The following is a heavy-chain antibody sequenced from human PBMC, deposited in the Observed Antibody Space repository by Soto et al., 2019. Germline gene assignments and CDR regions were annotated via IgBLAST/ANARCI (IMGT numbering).Heavy chain of an antibody. J-gene: IGHJ4*02. V-gene: IGHV3-23*01. D-gene: IGHD6-13*01. CDR3: AKAFSWYDY. Sequence: EVQLLESGGGLIQPGGSLRLSCAASGFTFSSYAMNCVRQAPGKGLEWVSGISGSGGSTYYADSVKGRFTISRDNSKNTLYLQMSGLRAEDTAVDYCAKAFSWYDYWGKGTLVTVSS. CDR1: GFTFSSYA. CDR2: ISGSGGST.